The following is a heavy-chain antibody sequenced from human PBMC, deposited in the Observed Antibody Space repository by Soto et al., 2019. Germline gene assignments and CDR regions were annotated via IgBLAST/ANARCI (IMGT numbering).Heavy chain of an antibody. CDR1: GCSILSSSYY. V-gene: IGHV4-39*07. CDR2: IYYSGST. J-gene: IGHJ4*02. Sequence: SETLSLTCTVSGCSILSSSYYWGWIRLPQGKGLEWIGSIYYSGSTYYNPSLKSRVTISVDTSKNQFSLKLNSVTAADTAVFYCAREYGSSRLDHDDCAQGTLVTVS. D-gene: IGHD6-6*01. CDR3: AREYGSSRLDHDD.